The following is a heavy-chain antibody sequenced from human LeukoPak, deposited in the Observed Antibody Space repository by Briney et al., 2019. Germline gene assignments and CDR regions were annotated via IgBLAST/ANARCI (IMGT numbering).Heavy chain of an antibody. J-gene: IGHJ3*01. CDR1: GASVRSRSYY. D-gene: IGHD2-15*01. Sequence: SETLSLTCTVSGASVRSRSYYWSWIRQPPGTGLQWIGYSYYSGSTNYDPSLKSRVTISRDTSKNQFSLNLSSVAAADTAVYYCATVLHDAFHFWRQGTMVTVSS. CDR3: ATVLHDAFHF. V-gene: IGHV4-61*01. CDR2: SYYSGST.